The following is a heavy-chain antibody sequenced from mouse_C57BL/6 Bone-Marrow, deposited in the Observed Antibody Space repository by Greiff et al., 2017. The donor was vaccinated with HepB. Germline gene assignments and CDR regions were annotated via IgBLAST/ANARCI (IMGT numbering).Heavy chain of an antibody. V-gene: IGHV5-6*01. CDR1: GFTFSSYG. Sequence: VQLQQSGGDLVKPGGSLKLSCAASGFTFSSYGMSWVRQTPDKRLEWVATISSGGSYTYYPDSVKGRFTISRDNAKNTLYLQMSSLKSEDTAMYYCARLRLYYFDYWGQGTTLTVSS. CDR2: ISSGGSYT. J-gene: IGHJ2*01. CDR3: ARLRLYYFDY.